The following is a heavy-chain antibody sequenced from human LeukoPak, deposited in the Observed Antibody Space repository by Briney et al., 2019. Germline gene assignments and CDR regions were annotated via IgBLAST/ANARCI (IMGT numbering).Heavy chain of an antibody. D-gene: IGHD1-26*01. CDR1: GGSFSGYY. CDR2: INHSGST. J-gene: IGHJ3*02. Sequence: SETLSLTCAVYGGSFSGYYWSWIRQPPGKGLEWIGEINHSGSTNYNPSLKSRVTISVDTSKNQFSLKLSSVTAADTAVYYCARGAIVGATSETFDIWGQGIMVTVSS. CDR3: ARGAIVGATSETFDI. V-gene: IGHV4-34*01.